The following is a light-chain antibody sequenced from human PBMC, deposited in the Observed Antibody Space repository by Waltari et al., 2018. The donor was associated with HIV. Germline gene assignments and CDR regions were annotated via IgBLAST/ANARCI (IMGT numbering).Light chain of an antibody. Sequence: QSVLTQPPSVSGAPGPRVTISCTGSSSNIGAGYDVHWYQQLPGTAPKLLIHGNNNRPSGVPDRFSGSKSDTSASLAITGLQAEDEADYYCQSFDRSLSAWVFGGGTKLTVL. J-gene: IGLJ2*01. V-gene: IGLV1-40*01. CDR2: GNN. CDR3: QSFDRSLSAWV. CDR1: SSNIGAGYD.